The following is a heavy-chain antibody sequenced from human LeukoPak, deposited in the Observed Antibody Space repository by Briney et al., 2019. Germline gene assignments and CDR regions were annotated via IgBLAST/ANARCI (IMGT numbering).Heavy chain of an antibody. CDR2: MYVSGET. V-gene: IGHV4-4*07. CDR1: GDSITNYY. D-gene: IGHD3/OR15-3a*01. Sequence: SETLSLTCTVSGDSITNYYWTWIRQPAGKGLEWVGRMYVSGETNYNPSLKSRVTMSLDTSKNHFSLKLTSATAADTAVYYCASGIQWTGNNYWGQGTLVTVSS. J-gene: IGHJ4*02. CDR3: ASGIQWTGNNY.